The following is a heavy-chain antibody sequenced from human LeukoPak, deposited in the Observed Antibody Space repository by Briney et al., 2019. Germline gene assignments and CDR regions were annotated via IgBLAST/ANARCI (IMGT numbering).Heavy chain of an antibody. J-gene: IGHJ4*02. CDR1: GYTFTGYY. CDR2: INPNSGGT. D-gene: IGHD1-26*01. V-gene: IGHV1-2*06. Sequence: GASVKVSCKASGYTFTGYYMHWVRQAPGEALEWVGRINPNSGGTNYAQKFQGRVTMTRDTSISTAYMELSRLRSDDTAVYYCARDDSGSYYSWGQGTLVTVSS. CDR3: ARDDSGSYYS.